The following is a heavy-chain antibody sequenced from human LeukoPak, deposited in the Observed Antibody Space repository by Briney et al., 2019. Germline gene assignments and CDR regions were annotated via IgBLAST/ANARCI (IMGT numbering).Heavy chain of an antibody. D-gene: IGHD3-22*01. CDR3: ATPLDYYDSSGYHQGGD. V-gene: IGHV3-7*03. CDR1: GFTFSRYW. Sequence: GGSLRLSCAASGFTFSRYWVTWVRQAPGKGLEWVANIKQDGSKKNYVDSVKGRFTISRDNAKNPLYLQMNSLRAEDTAVYYCATPLDYYDSSGYHQGGDWGQGTLVTVSS. J-gene: IGHJ4*02. CDR2: IKQDGSKK.